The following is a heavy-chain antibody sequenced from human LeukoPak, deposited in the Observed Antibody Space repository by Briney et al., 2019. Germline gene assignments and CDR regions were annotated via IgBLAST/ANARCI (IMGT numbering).Heavy chain of an antibody. J-gene: IGHJ3*02. D-gene: IGHD3-10*01. V-gene: IGHV3-23*01. Sequence: GGSLRLSCGASGISFSKYAMSWVRQAPGEGLEWVSAITSNGGNTYYVDSVKGRFTISRDNSKNTLYLQINSLRAEDTAMYYCAEGTGSDAFDIWGQGTMVIVSS. CDR3: AEGTGSDAFDI. CDR2: ITSNGGNT. CDR1: GISFSKYA.